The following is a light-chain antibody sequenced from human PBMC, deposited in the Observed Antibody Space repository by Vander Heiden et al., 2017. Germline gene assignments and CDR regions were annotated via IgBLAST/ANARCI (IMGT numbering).Light chain of an antibody. J-gene: IGLJ2*01. CDR1: IGAGYD. CDR3: QSYDSSLSGLV. V-gene: IGLV1-40*01. CDR2: GNS. Sequence: QSVLTQPPSASGAPGHRVTISNIGAGYDVHWYQQLPGTAPKLLIYGNSNRPSGVPDRFSGSKSGTSASLAITGLQAEDEADYYCQSYDSSLSGLVFGGGTKLTVL.